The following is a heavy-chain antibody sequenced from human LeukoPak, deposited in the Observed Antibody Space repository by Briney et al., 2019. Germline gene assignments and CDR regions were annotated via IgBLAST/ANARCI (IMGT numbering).Heavy chain of an antibody. CDR2: ISYDGSNK. V-gene: IGHV3-30*18. D-gene: IGHD6-13*01. J-gene: IGHJ6*02. CDR3: AKDWPGGPPPPADSWCRLPLDYYYYGMDV. CDR1: GFTFSSYG. Sequence: GRSLRLSCAASGFTFSSYGMHWVRQAPGKGLEWVAVISYDGSNKYYADSVKGRFTISRDNSKNTLYLQMNSLRAEDTAVYYCAKDWPGGPPPPADSWCRLPLDYYYYGMDVWGQGTTVTVSS.